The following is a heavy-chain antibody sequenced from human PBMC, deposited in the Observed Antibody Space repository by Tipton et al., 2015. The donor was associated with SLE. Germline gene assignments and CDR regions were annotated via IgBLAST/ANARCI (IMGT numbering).Heavy chain of an antibody. CDR3: ARGVVGATYYYMDV. CDR1: GFTFSSYE. CDR2: ISSSGSTI. Sequence: SLRLSCAASGFTFSSYEMNWVRQAPGKGLEWVSYISSSGSTIYYADSVKGRFTISRDNAKKSLYLQMNSLRAEDTAVYYCARGVVGATYYYMDVWGKGTTVTVSS. D-gene: IGHD1-26*01. V-gene: IGHV3-48*03. J-gene: IGHJ6*03.